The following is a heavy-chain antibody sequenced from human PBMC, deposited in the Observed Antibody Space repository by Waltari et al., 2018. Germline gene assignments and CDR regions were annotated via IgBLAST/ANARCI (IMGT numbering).Heavy chain of an antibody. CDR2: INPNSGDT. V-gene: IGHV1-2*02. Sequence: QVQLVQSGAEVKKPGASVKVSCKASGYTFTGYYMHWVRQAPGQGLEWMGWINPNSGDTNYAQKFQGRVTMTRDTSISTAYMELSRLTSDDTAVYYCAREGVVVVVAANWFDPWGQGTLVTVSS. D-gene: IGHD2-15*01. CDR1: GYTFTGYY. J-gene: IGHJ5*02. CDR3: AREGVVVVVAANWFDP.